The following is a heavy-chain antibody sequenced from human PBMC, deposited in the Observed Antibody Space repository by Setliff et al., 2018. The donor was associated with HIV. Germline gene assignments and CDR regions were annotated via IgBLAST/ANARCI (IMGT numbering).Heavy chain of an antibody. CDR2: ISHSGST. CDR1: GGPSSGY. J-gene: IGHJ4*02. CDR3: VASSSWSCRLSY. Sequence: PSETLSLTCAVYGGPSSGYWSWVRQSPGKGLEWIGEISHSGSTNYNLSLKSRAAISADTSKKQFSLKLTSVTAADTGIYYCVASSSWSCRLSYWGQGTQVTVSS. V-gene: IGHV4-34*01. D-gene: IGHD6-13*01.